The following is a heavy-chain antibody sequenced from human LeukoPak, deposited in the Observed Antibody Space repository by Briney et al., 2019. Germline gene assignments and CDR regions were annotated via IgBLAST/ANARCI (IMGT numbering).Heavy chain of an antibody. CDR1: GFSFNTYA. Sequence: GGSLRLSCAASGFSFNTYAMHWVRQAPGKGLEYVSAISTNGGSTNYANSVKGRFTISRDNSKNTLYLQMGSLKTEDMAMYYCARLNSGNYNRGYLDYWGQGTLVTVSS. J-gene: IGHJ4*02. CDR3: ARLNSGNYNRGYLDY. CDR2: ISTNGGST. V-gene: IGHV3-64*01. D-gene: IGHD1-26*01.